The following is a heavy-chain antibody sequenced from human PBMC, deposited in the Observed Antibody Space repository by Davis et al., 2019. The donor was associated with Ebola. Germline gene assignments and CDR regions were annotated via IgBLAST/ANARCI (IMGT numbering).Heavy chain of an antibody. J-gene: IGHJ4*02. CDR3: ARDLSAEYSGSYIY. CDR2: IKQDGSEK. Sequence: GESLKISCAASGFTFSNYWMSWVRQAPGKGLEWVANIKQDGSEKYYVDSVKGRFTISRDNAKNSLYLQMNSLRAEDTAVYYCARDLSAEYSGSYIYWGQGTLVTVSS. D-gene: IGHD1-26*01. V-gene: IGHV3-7*03. CDR1: GFTFSNYW.